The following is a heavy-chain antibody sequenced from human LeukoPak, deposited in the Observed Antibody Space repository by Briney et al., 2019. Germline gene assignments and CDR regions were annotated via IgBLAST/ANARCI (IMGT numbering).Heavy chain of an antibody. V-gene: IGHV3-7*03. CDR2: IKKDGNGK. J-gene: IGHJ6*02. CDR1: GFNFGSYW. CDR3: VPFDWLPPDDYFGLDV. Sequence: PGGSLRLSCAGSGFNFGSYWMTWVRQAPGRGLEWVANIKKDGNGKNYVDSVKGRFTISRDNAKNSLYLQMNSLRAEDTAVYYCVPFDWLPPDDYFGLDVWGQGTTVTVSS. D-gene: IGHD3-9*01.